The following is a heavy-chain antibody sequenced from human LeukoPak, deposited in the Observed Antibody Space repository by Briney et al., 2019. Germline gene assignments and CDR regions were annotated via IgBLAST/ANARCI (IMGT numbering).Heavy chain of an antibody. CDR2: IYPADSDT. D-gene: IGHD1-1*01. CDR1: GYSFTTYW. J-gene: IGHJ4*02. V-gene: IGHV5-51*01. CDR3: ARRDWNGQYYFDF. Sequence: GESLKISCKGPGYSFTTYWIAWVRQMPGKGLECMGIIYPADSDTRYSPSFQGQVTISADKSITTAYLQWSSLKASDTAIYYCARRDWNGQYYFDFWGQGTLVTVSS.